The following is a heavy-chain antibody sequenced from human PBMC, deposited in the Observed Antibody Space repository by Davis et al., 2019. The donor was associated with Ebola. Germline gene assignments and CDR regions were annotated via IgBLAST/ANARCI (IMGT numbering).Heavy chain of an antibody. CDR2: MNPNSGNT. Sequence: ASVKVSCKAPGGTFTSYDINWVRQATGQGLEWMGWMNPNSGNTGYAQKFQGRATITRNTSISTAYMELSSLRSEDTAVYYCARLRRVLWGGAVWFDPWGQGTLVTVSS. D-gene: IGHD3-10*01. CDR3: ARLRRVLWGGAVWFDP. V-gene: IGHV1-8*03. J-gene: IGHJ5*02. CDR1: GGTFTSYD.